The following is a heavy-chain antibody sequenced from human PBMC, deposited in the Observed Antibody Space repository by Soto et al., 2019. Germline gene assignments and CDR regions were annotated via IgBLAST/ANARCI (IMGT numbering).Heavy chain of an antibody. J-gene: IGHJ6*02. Sequence: ETLSLTCTVSGGSISSYYWSWIRQPPGKGLEWIGYIYYSGSTNYNPSLKSRVTISVDTSKNQFSLKLSSVTAADTAVYYCARTTGSSSWYYYYYGMDVWGQGTTVTASS. CDR2: IYYSGST. V-gene: IGHV4-59*01. CDR3: ARTTGSSSWYYYYYGMDV. CDR1: GGSISSYY. D-gene: IGHD6-13*01.